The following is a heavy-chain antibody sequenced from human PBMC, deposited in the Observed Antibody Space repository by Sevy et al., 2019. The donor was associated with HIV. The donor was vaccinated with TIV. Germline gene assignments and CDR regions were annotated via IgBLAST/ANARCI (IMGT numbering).Heavy chain of an antibody. Sequence: GGSLRLSCAASGFTFSNYGMHWVRQAPGKGLEWVAVVSYDGSTKYYAEFMKGRFTISRDNSKNTVYLQMNTLRTEDTSVLYCAKGSKATDSAFDLWGQGTMVTVSS. D-gene: IGHD1-26*01. CDR3: AKGSKATDSAFDL. CDR1: GFTFSNYG. CDR2: VSYDGSTK. J-gene: IGHJ3*01. V-gene: IGHV3-30*18.